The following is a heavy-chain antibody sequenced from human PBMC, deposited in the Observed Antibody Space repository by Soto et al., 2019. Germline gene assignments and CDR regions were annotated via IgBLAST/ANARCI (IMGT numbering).Heavy chain of an antibody. CDR1: GGSLSSSSYY. Sequence: ASETLSLTCTVSGGSLSSSSYYWGWVRQPPGKGLKWIGSIFYSGSTYYNPSLKSRVTISVDTSKNQFSLKLSSVTAADTAVYYCARHLTYCSAGSCYSDFPYYGMDVWGQGTTVTVSS. CDR3: ARHLTYCSAGSCYSDFPYYGMDV. D-gene: IGHD2-15*01. J-gene: IGHJ6*02. CDR2: IFYSGST. V-gene: IGHV4-39*01.